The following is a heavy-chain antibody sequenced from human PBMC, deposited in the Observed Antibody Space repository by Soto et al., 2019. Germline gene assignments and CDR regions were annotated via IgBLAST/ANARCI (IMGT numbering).Heavy chain of an antibody. J-gene: IGHJ6*02. CDR1: GFTFSSYG. D-gene: IGHD6-6*01. Sequence: PGGSLRLSCAASGFTFSSYGMHWVRQAPGKGLEWVAVIWYDGSNKYYADSVKGRFTISRDNSKNTLYLQMNSLRAEDTAVYYCARVAEYSSSFDDYYGMDVWGQGTTVTVSS. CDR3: ARVAEYSSSFDDYYGMDV. CDR2: IWYDGSNK. V-gene: IGHV3-33*01.